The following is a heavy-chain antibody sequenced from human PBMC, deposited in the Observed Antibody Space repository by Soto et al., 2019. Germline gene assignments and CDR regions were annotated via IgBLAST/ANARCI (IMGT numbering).Heavy chain of an antibody. CDR1: GGSFSGYY. Sequence: QVQLQQWGAGLLKPSETLSLTCAVYGGSFSGYYWSWIRQPPGKGLEWIGEINHSGSTNYNPSLKSRVTISVDTSKNQFSLKLSSVTAADTAVYYCARAAPNWNDFLNYYYYYMDVWGKGTTVTVSS. D-gene: IGHD1-1*01. J-gene: IGHJ6*03. CDR2: INHSGST. V-gene: IGHV4-34*01. CDR3: ARAAPNWNDFLNYYYYYMDV.